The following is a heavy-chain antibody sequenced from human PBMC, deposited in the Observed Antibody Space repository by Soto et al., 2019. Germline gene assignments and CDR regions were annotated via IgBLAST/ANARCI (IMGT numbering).Heavy chain of an antibody. CDR3: AKGARSSSGSDGYKFDY. CDR2: MNPNSGNT. Sequence: GASVKVSCKASGYTFTSYDINWVRQATGQGLEWMGWMNPNSGNTGYAQKFQGRVTMTRNTSISTAYMELSSLRSEDTAVYYCAKGARSSSGSDGYKFDYWGQGTLVTVSS. V-gene: IGHV1-8*01. D-gene: IGHD2-21*01. J-gene: IGHJ4*02. CDR1: GYTFTSYD.